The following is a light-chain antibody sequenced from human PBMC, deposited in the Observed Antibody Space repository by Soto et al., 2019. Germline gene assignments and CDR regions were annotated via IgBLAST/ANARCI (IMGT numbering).Light chain of an antibody. Sequence: QSVLTQPPSVSGAPGQRVTISCTGSSSNIGAGYDVHWYQQLPGTAPKLLIYGNSNRPSWVPDRFSGSKSGTSASLAITGLQAEDEADYYCQSYDSSLSGPWVFGGGTKLTVL. CDR1: SSNIGAGYD. CDR2: GNS. V-gene: IGLV1-40*01. CDR3: QSYDSSLSGPWV. J-gene: IGLJ3*02.